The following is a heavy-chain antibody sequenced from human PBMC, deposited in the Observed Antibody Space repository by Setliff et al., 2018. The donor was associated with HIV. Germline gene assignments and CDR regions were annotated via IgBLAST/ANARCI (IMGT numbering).Heavy chain of an antibody. D-gene: IGHD6-13*01. Sequence: LRLSCEASGFMFGTNWMSWVRQAPGKGPEWVANINQDGSDKYYVPSVKGRFTISRDNAKNSLYLQMNSLRAEDTAIYYCARGGASSLPLDYWGHGTLVT. CDR2: INQDGSDK. CDR1: GFMFGTNW. J-gene: IGHJ4*01. CDR3: ARGGASSLPLDY. V-gene: IGHV3-7*01.